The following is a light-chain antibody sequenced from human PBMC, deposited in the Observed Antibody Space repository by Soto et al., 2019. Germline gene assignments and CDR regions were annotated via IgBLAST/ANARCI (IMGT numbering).Light chain of an antibody. V-gene: IGLV1-40*01. J-gene: IGLJ1*01. CDR3: QSYDSSLSGV. CDR1: SSNIGAGYD. CDR2: GNS. Sequence: QSVLTQPPSVSGAPGQRVTISCTGSSSNIGAGYDVHWYQQLPGTAPKLLIYGNSNRPSGAPDRFPGSKSGTSASLAITGLQAEDEADYYCQSYDSSLSGVFGTGTKLTVL.